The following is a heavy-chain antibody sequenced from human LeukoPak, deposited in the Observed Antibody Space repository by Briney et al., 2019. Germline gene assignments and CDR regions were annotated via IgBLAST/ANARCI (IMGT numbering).Heavy chain of an antibody. CDR3: ARERYCTNGVCLVY. V-gene: IGHV1-2*02. CDR1: GYTFTGYY. CDR2: INPNSGGT. Sequence: GASVKVSCKASGYTFTGYYMHRVRQAPGQGLEWMGWINPNSGGTNYAQKFQGRVTMTRDTSISTAYMELSRLRSDDTAVYYCARERYCTNGVCLVYWGQGTLVTVSS. D-gene: IGHD2-8*01. J-gene: IGHJ4*02.